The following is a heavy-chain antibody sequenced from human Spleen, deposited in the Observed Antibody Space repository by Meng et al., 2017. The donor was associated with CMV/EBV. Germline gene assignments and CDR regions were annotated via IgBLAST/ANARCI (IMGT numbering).Heavy chain of an antibody. Sequence: TSGVGVGWIRQPPGKALEWLALIYWDDDKRYSPSLKSRLTITKDTSKNQVVLTMTNMDPVDTATYYCAHRLLPGIAAAGILGDWFDPWGQGTLVTVSS. D-gene: IGHD6-13*01. V-gene: IGHV2-5*02. CDR2: IYWDDDK. CDR1: TSGVG. CDR3: AHRLLPGIAAAGILGDWFDP. J-gene: IGHJ5*02.